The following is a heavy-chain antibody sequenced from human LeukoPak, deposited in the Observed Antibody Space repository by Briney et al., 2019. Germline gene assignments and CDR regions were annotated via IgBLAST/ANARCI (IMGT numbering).Heavy chain of an antibody. CDR1: GYTFTSYG. D-gene: IGHD5-18*01. V-gene: IGHV1-18*01. CDR2: ISAYNVNT. CDR3: AREGDPYSYGYFDY. Sequence: GASVKVSCKASGYTFTSYGISWVRQAPGQGLEWMGWISAYNVNTNYVQKFQGRVTMTTDTSTSTAYMELRSLRSDDTAVYYCAREGDPYSYGYFDYWGQGTLVTVSS. J-gene: IGHJ4*02.